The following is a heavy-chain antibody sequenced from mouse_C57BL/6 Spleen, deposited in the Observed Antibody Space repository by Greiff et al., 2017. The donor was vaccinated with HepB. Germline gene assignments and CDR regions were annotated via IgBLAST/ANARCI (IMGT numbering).Heavy chain of an antibody. J-gene: IGHJ3*01. CDR2: ISSGGDYI. V-gene: IGHV5-9-1*02. CDR3: TRGGYGSEIAY. D-gene: IGHD1-1*01. Sequence: DVHLVESGEGLVKPGWSLKLSCAASGFTFSSYAMAWVRQTPEKRLEWVAYISSGGDYIYYAETVKGRFTISRDNARNTLYLQMSSLKYEDTAMYYCTRGGYGSEIAYWGQGALVTVSA. CDR1: GFTFSSYA.